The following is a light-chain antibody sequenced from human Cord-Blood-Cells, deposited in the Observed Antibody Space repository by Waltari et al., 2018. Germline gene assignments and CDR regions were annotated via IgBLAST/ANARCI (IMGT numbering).Light chain of an antibody. CDR1: QSVSSSY. J-gene: IGKJ3*01. V-gene: IGKV3-20*01. CDR2: GAS. Sequence: EIVLTQSPGTLSLSPGERATLSCRASQSVSSSYLSWYQQKHGQAPMLLIYGASSRATGIPDRFSGSESGTDFTLTISRLEPEDFAVYYCQQYGSSIFTFGPGTKVDIK. CDR3: QQYGSSIFT.